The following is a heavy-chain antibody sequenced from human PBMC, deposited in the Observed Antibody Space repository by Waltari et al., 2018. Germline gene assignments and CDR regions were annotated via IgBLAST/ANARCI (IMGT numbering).Heavy chain of an antibody. Sequence: QVQLQESGPGLVKPSQTLSLTCSVSGVSISSGSYYWTWIRQPAGKPLEWSGHIYTSGITKYNPSLKSRVTISVDTSKNQFSLKLSSVTAADTAVYYCARGSVLGDYFDYWGQGTLVTVSS. CDR3: ARGSVLGDYFDY. D-gene: IGHD3-16*01. CDR2: IYTSGIT. V-gene: IGHV4-61*09. CDR1: GVSISSGSYY. J-gene: IGHJ4*02.